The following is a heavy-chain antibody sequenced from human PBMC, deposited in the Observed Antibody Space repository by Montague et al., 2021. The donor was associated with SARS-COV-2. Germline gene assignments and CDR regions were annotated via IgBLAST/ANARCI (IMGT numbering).Heavy chain of an antibody. J-gene: IGHJ5*02. Sequence: SETLSLTCTVSGGSMSDDYWAWIRQPPGKGLEWLGYIYYSGRINSNASLKSRVSMSVDTSKNQFSLKLTSVTAADTAVYYCARAVSFGWAVNWFDPWGQGTLVTVSS. CDR1: GGSMSDDY. CDR3: ARAVSFGWAVNWFDP. D-gene: IGHD3-16*01. V-gene: IGHV4-59*13. CDR2: IYYSGRI.